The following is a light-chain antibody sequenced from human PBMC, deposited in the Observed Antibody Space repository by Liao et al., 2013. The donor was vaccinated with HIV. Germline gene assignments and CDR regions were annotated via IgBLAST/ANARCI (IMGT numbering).Light chain of an antibody. V-gene: IGLV3-1*01. Sequence: SYDLTQPPSVSVSPGQTARITCSGDKLGDKYAYWYQQKPGQSPVLVIYQDTKRPSGIPERFSGSNSGDTATLTISGTQTMDEADYYCQAWDSSIYVVFGGGTKLTVL. CDR3: QAWDSSIYVV. CDR2: QDT. CDR1: KLGDKY. J-gene: IGLJ2*01.